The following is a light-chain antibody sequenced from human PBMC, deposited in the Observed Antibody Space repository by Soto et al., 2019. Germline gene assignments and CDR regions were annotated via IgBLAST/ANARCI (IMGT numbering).Light chain of an antibody. Sequence: EIVLTQSPATLSLSPGERATLSCRASQSVSSYLAWYQQKPGQAPRLLIYDASNRATGIPARFSGSGSGTDFTLTISSLEPEDFAVYYCQQYSSWSPITFGQGTRLEIK. V-gene: IGKV3-11*01. CDR3: QQYSSWSPIT. J-gene: IGKJ5*01. CDR2: DAS. CDR1: QSVSSY.